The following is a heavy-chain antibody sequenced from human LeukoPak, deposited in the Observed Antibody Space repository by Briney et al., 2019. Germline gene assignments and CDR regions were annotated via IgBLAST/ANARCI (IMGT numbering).Heavy chain of an antibody. CDR3: ARDGTRGGSYFGVHGY. J-gene: IGHJ4*02. D-gene: IGHD1-26*01. CDR2: INPNSGGT. Sequence: ASVKVSCKASGYTFTGYYMHWVRQAPGQGLEWMGWINPNSGGTNYAQKFQGRVTMTRDTSISTAYMELSRLRSDDTAVYYCARDGTRGGSYFGVHGYWGQGTLVTVSS. CDR1: GYTFTGYY. V-gene: IGHV1-2*02.